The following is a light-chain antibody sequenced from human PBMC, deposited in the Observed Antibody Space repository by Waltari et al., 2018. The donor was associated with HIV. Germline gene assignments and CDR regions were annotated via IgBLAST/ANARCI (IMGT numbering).Light chain of an antibody. CDR3: SSYAGTSNFVL. V-gene: IGLV2-11*01. J-gene: IGLJ2*01. CDR1: SSDVGAYNY. Sequence: QSALTQPRSVSESPGQSVTISCTGTSSDVGAYNYVSWYKQHPGRSPKFIIYNVSERPSGVPDRFSGSKSGNTASLTISGLQAEDEADYYCSSYAGTSNFVLFGGGTKLTVL. CDR2: NVS.